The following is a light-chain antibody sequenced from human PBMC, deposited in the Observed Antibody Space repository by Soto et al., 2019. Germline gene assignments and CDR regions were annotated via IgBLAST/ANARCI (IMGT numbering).Light chain of an antibody. J-gene: IGLJ1*01. CDR3: SSYTSSSTRVV. V-gene: IGLV2-14*01. CDR1: SSDVGGYNY. CDR2: DVS. Sequence: QSALTQPASVSGSPGQSITISCTGTSSDVGGYNYVSWYQQRPGKAPKLMIYDVSNRPSGVSNRFSGSKSGNTASLTISGLRAEDEADYYCSSYTSSSTRVVFGTGTKVTVL.